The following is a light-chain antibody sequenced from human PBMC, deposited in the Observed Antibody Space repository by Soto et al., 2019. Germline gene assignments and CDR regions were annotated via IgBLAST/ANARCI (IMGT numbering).Light chain of an antibody. CDR2: DAS. V-gene: IGKV1-5*01. CDR3: QQYNSYSLT. Sequence: DIQMTQSPSTLSASVGDRVTITCRASQGISSCLAWYQQKPGKAPKLLIYDASSLESGVPSRFSGSGSGTEFTLTISSLQADDVATYYCQQYNSYSLTFGQGTKVEIK. CDR1: QGISSC. J-gene: IGKJ1*01.